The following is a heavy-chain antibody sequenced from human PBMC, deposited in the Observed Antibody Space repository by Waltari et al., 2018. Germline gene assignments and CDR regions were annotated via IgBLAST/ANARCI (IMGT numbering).Heavy chain of an antibody. Sequence: EVQLVESGGGLIQPGGSLRLCCAASGFTVSNNYITWVRQAPGKGLEWVSVIYSGGGTYYADSVRGRFTISRDKVKNTVYLQMNSLRAEDTAVYYCGNIGAFDIWGQGTMVTVSS. J-gene: IGHJ3*02. CDR1: GFTVSNNY. V-gene: IGHV3-53*01. CDR2: IYSGGGT. D-gene: IGHD5-12*01. CDR3: GNIGAFDI.